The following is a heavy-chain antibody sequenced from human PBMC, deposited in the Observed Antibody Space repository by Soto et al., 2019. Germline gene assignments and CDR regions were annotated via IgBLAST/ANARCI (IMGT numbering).Heavy chain of an antibody. Sequence: LRLSCAASGFTFNRYWMSWVRQAPGKGLEWVANIKKDGSEQYYVDSVKGRFTVSRDNAKNSLTLQMSGLRAEDTAVYYCARGSTSWYFDFWGQGTLVTVSS. CDR1: GFTFNRYW. J-gene: IGHJ4*02. D-gene: IGHD2-2*01. CDR2: IKKDGSEQ. V-gene: IGHV3-7*01. CDR3: ARGSTSWYFDF.